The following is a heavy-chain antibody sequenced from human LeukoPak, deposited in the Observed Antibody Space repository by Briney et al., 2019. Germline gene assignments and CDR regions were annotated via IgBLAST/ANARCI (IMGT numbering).Heavy chain of an antibody. CDR1: GFTFSSYG. CDR2: ISYDGSNK. Sequence: PGRSLRLSCAASGFTFSSYGMHWVRQAPGKGLEWVAVISYDGSNKYYADSVKGRFIISRDNSKNTLYLQMNSLRAEDTAVYYCAKDYYGYGMDVWGKGTTVTVSS. V-gene: IGHV3-30*18. CDR3: AKDYYGYGMDV. J-gene: IGHJ6*04.